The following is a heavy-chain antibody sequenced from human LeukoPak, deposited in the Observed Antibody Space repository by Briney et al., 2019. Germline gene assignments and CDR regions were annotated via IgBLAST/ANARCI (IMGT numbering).Heavy chain of an antibody. CDR2: IYPRDSDT. Sequence: GESLKISSKGFGYSFSTYWIAWVRQMPGKGLEWMGIIYPRDSDTRYSPSFQGQVTISADKSISTAYLHWSSLKASDTAIYYCARSSGASDCWGQGTLVSVSS. CDR3: ARSSGASDC. D-gene: IGHD2-15*01. J-gene: IGHJ4*02. CDR1: GYSFSTYW. V-gene: IGHV5-51*01.